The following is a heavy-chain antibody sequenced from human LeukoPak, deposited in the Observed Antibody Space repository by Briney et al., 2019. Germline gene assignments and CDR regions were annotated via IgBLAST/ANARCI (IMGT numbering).Heavy chain of an antibody. V-gene: IGHV5-51*01. D-gene: IGHD6-19*01. Sequence: GESLQISCKGSGCSFTSYWIGWVRQMAGKGLEWMGIIYPGDSDTRYSPSFQGQVTISADKSISTAYLQWSSLKASDTAMYYCARRGIAVAGGYYFDYWGQGTLVTVSS. J-gene: IGHJ4*02. CDR2: IYPGDSDT. CDR3: ARRGIAVAGGYYFDY. CDR1: GCSFTSYW.